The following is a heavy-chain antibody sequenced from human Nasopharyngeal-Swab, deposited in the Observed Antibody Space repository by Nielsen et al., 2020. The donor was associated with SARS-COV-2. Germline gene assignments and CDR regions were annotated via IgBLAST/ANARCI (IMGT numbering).Heavy chain of an antibody. CDR1: GYTFTSYG. Sequence: ASVKVSCKASGYTFTSYGISWVRQAPGQGLEWMGWISAYNGNTNYAQKLQGRVTMTTDTSTSTAYMELRSLRSDDTAVYYCARRSDCSGGSCYSLYYYYGMDVWGQGTTVTVSS. D-gene: IGHD2-15*01. V-gene: IGHV1-18*01. J-gene: IGHJ6*02. CDR2: ISAYNGNT. CDR3: ARRSDCSGGSCYSLYYYYGMDV.